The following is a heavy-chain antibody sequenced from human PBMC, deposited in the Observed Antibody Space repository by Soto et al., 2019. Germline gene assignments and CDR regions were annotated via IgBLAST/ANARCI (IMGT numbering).Heavy chain of an antibody. CDR2: IYFSGST. D-gene: IGHD5-18*01. CDR1: GGSISSGGYS. J-gene: IGHJ4*02. V-gene: IGHV4-31*11. CDR3: ARSPHIQLWSYPSDY. Sequence: PSETLSLTCAVSGGSISSGGYSWSWIRQPPGKGLEWIGYIYFSGSTYYNPSLKSRVTISVDTSKNQFSLKLSSVTAADTAVYYCARSPHIQLWSYPSDYWGRGTLVTVSS.